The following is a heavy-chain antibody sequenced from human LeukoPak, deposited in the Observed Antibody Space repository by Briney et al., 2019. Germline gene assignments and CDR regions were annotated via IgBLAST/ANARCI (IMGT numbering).Heavy chain of an antibody. CDR1: GGSFSGYY. Sequence: SETLSLTCAVYGGSFSGYYWSWIRQPPGKGLEWIGEISHSRSTNYNPSLKSRVTISVDTSKNQFSLKLSSVTAADTAVYYCARGQTIVGATGDFWGQGTLVTVSS. V-gene: IGHV4-34*01. J-gene: IGHJ4*02. CDR3: ARGQTIVGATGDF. D-gene: IGHD1-26*01. CDR2: ISHSRST.